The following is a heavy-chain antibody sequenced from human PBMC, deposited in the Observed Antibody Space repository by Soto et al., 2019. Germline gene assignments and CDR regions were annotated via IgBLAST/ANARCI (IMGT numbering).Heavy chain of an antibody. J-gene: IGHJ6*01. Sequence: GKGLEWVSYISSSGSTIYYADPVKGRFTISRDNAKNSLYLQMNSLRAEDTAVYYFSRELRDRECDYNYVTEFLVQGTT. CDR2: ISSSGSTI. D-gene: IGHD2-15*01. V-gene: IGHV3-11*04. CDR3: SRELRDRECDYNYVTEF.